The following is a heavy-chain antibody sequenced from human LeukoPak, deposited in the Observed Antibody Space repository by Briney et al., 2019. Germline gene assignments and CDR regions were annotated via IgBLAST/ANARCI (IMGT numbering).Heavy chain of an antibody. CDR3: ARTGDCSSTNCYYTFDI. CDR2: IYTSGRT. CDR1: GGSISSGSYY. J-gene: IGHJ3*02. Sequence: SETLSLTCTVSGGSISSGSYYWSWIRQPAGKGLEWIGRIYTSGRTDYNPSLKSRVTISVDTSKNQFSLKLSSVTAADTAVYYCARTGDCSSTNCYYTFDIWGQGTMVTVSS. D-gene: IGHD2-2*01. V-gene: IGHV4-61*02.